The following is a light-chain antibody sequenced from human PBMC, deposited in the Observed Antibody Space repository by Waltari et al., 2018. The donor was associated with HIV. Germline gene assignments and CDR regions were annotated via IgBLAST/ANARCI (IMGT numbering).Light chain of an antibody. J-gene: IGKJ1*01. V-gene: IGKV4-1*01. CDR2: WAS. CDR1: QSVFYSPSNKNF. Sequence: DIVMTQFPNSLAVSLGERATMRCRSSQSVFYSPSNKNFLSWYQQKSGQPPRLLIYWASTRENGVPDLFTGSGSGADFTLTISNLQPEDVATYYCQQYYGKFWTFGQGTKVEV. CDR3: QQYYGKFWT.